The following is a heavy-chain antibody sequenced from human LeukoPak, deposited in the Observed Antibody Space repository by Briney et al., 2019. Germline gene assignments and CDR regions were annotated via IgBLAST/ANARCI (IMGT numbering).Heavy chain of an antibody. V-gene: IGHV3-74*01. D-gene: IGHD6-19*01. CDR1: GFTSSSYW. CDR2: ISGDGTAR. Sequence: GGSLRLSCAASGFTSSSYWMHWVRQVPGKGLVWVSRISGDGTARNYADSVKGRFTISRDDAKNTVDLQMNSLRGEDTAVYYCARGSFAVAGLSDYWGQGTLVTVSS. J-gene: IGHJ4*02. CDR3: ARGSFAVAGLSDY.